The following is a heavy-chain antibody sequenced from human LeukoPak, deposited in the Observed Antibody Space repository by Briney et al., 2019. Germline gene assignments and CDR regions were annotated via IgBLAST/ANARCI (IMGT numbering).Heavy chain of an antibody. D-gene: IGHD3-10*01. V-gene: IGHV3-48*02. CDR2: LSSSSGAI. Sequence: GGSLRLSCAASGFTFTYFSMNWVRQAPGKGLEWLSYLSSSSGAIYYADSVKGRFTISKDNARNTLYLQMNSLRDEDTGVYYCARSGKPYGLDVWGQGTTVTVSS. CDR1: GFTFTYFS. CDR3: ARSGKPYGLDV. J-gene: IGHJ6*02.